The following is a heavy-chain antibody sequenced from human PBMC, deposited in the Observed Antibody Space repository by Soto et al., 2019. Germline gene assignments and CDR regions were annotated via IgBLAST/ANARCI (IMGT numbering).Heavy chain of an antibody. CDR2: IWYDGSNK. CDR1: GFTFSSYG. V-gene: IGHV3-33*01. CDR3: ARGYSSGWLDAFDI. Sequence: GGSLRLSCAASGFTFSSYGMHWVRQAPGKGLEWVAVIWYDGSNKYYADSVKGRFTISRDNSKNTLYLQMNSLRAEDTAVYYCARGYSSGWLDAFDIWGQGPMVTVSS. D-gene: IGHD6-19*01. J-gene: IGHJ3*02.